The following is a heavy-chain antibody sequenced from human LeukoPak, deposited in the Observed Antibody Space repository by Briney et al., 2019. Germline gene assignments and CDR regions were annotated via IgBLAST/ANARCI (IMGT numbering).Heavy chain of an antibody. CDR2: MNPNSGNT. J-gene: IGHJ5*02. D-gene: IGHD3-3*01. V-gene: IGHV1-8*01. CDR1: GYTFTSYD. CDR3: AVAHYDFWSGYYLIHRRGWFDP. Sequence: GASVKVSCKASGYTFTSYDINWVRQATGQGLEWMGWMNPNSGNTGYAQKFQGRVTMTRNTSISTAYMELSSLRSEDTAVYYCAVAHYDFWSGYYLIHRRGWFDPWGQGTLVTVSS.